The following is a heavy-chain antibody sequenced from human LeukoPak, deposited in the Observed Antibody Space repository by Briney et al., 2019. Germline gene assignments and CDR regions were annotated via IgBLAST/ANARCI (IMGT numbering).Heavy chain of an antibody. CDR3: AKSRGYTYGQDTFDV. D-gene: IGHD5-18*01. CDR2: ISDSGFDT. V-gene: IGHV3-23*01. Sequence: GGSLRFSCEASGFTFNSYAMSWVRQAPGQGLEWVSGISDSGFDTFYADSVKGRLTTSRDNSKKTLYLQMNNLRTEDTALYYCAKSRGYTYGQDTFDVWGQGTLVAVSS. CDR1: GFTFNSYA. J-gene: IGHJ3*01.